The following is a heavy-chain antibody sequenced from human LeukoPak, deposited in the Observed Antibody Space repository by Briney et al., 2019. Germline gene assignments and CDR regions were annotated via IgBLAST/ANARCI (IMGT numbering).Heavy chain of an antibody. CDR2: ISAYNGNT. D-gene: IGHD3-10*01. Sequence: ASVKVSCKASGYTFTSYGIXWVRQAPXXXXXXMGWISAYNGNTNYAQKLQGRVTMTTDTSTSTAYMELRSLRSDDTAVYYCASFYYGSGNPDWGQGTLVTVSS. CDR3: ASFYYGSGNPD. V-gene: IGHV1-18*01. CDR1: GYTFTSYG. J-gene: IGHJ4*02.